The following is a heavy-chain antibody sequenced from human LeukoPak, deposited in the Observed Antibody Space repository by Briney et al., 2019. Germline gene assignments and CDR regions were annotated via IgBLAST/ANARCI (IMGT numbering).Heavy chain of an antibody. V-gene: IGHV4-39*07. J-gene: IGHJ4*02. CDR1: GGSISSSSYY. D-gene: IGHD3-16*01. CDR3: ARSWGGPGDFDY. CDR2: IYYSGST. Sequence: SETLSLTCTVSGGSISSSSYYWGWIRQPPGKGLEWIGSIYYSGSTYYNPSLKIRVTISVDTSKNQFSLKLGSVTAEDTAVYYCARSWGGPGDFDYWGQGTLVTVSS.